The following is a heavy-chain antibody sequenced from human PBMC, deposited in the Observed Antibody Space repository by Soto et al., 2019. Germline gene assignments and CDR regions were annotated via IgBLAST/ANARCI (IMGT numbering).Heavy chain of an antibody. Sequence: ASVKVSCKASGYTFTSYGISWVRQAPGQGLEWMGWISAYNGNTNYAQKLQGRVTMTTDTSTSTAYMELRSLRSDDTAVYYGARYLAYGDPRGYYYGMDVWGQGTTVTVSS. D-gene: IGHD4-17*01. CDR1: GYTFTSYG. CDR2: ISAYNGNT. V-gene: IGHV1-18*01. J-gene: IGHJ6*02. CDR3: ARYLAYGDPRGYYYGMDV.